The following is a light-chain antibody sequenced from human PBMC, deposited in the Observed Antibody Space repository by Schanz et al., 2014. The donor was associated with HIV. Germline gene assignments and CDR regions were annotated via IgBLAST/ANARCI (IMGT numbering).Light chain of an antibody. Sequence: QSALTQPASVSGSPGQSITISCTGTSSDVGGYNYVSWYQQHPGKAPKLMIYDVINRPSGISDRFSGSKSGNTASLTISGLQSDDEADYFCCSFAGSNSLLFGGGTKLTVL. J-gene: IGLJ2*01. CDR2: DVI. V-gene: IGLV2-14*03. CDR1: SSDVGGYNY. CDR3: CSFAGSNSLL.